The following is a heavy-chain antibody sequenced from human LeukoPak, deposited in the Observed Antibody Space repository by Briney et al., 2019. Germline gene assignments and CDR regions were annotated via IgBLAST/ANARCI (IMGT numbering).Heavy chain of an antibody. CDR3: AKDHGNYDFDY. J-gene: IGHJ4*02. Sequence: GGSLRLSCAASGFTFSSYAMHWVRQAAGKGLEWVAFIRYDGSTKYYADSVKGRFTISRDNSKSTLFLQMNSLRAEDTAVYYCAKDHGNYDFDYWGQGTLVTVSS. D-gene: IGHD1-7*01. CDR2: IRYDGSTK. V-gene: IGHV3-30*02. CDR1: GFTFSSYA.